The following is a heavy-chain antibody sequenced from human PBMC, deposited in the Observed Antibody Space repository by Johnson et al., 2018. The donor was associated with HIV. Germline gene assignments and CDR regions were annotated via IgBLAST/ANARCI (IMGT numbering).Heavy chain of an antibody. J-gene: IGHJ3*02. V-gene: IGHV3-30*04. CDR3: ARGRRIQLWLLADAVDI. CDR2: ISYDGSNK. D-gene: IGHD5-18*01. CDR1: GFTFSSYA. Sequence: HVQLVESGGGVVQPGRSLRLSCAASGFTFSSYAMHWVRQAPGKGLEWVAVISYDGSNKYYADSVKGRFTISRDNSKNTLYLQMNSLRAEDTAVYYCARGRRIQLWLLADAVDIWGQGTMVTVSS.